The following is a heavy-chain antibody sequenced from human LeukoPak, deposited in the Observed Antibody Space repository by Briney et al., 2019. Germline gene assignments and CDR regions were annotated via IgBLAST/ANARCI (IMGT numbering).Heavy chain of an antibody. V-gene: IGHV4-39*07. CDR3: ARGRRAITIFGVVKNWFDP. CDR1: GDSVTNTRYY. J-gene: IGHJ5*02. CDR2: IYYTGDT. D-gene: IGHD3-3*01. Sequence: TSETLSLTCTVSGDSVTNTRYYWGWIRQPPGKGLEWIGTIYYTGDTYYNPSLKSRVTISVDTSNDQFSLELTSVTAADTAVYYCARGRRAITIFGVVKNWFDPWGQGTLVTVSS.